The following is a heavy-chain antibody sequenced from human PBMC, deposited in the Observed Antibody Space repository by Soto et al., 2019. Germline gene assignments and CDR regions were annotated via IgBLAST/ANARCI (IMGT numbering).Heavy chain of an antibody. CDR1: GGTFSSYA. CDR2: IIPIFGTA. J-gene: IGHJ5*02. CDR3: ARDRPPPYCSGGSCYEWFDP. V-gene: IGHV1-69*12. Sequence: QVQLVQSGAEVKKPGSSVKVSCKASGGTFSSYAISWVRQAPGQGLEWMGGIIPIFGTANYAQKFQGRVTITADESTSTAYMELSSLRSEDPAVYYCARDRPPPYCSGGSCYEWFDPWGQGTLVTVSS. D-gene: IGHD2-15*01.